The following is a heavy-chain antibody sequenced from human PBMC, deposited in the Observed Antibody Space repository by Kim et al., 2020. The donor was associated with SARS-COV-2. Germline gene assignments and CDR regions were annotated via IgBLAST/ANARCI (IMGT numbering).Heavy chain of an antibody. V-gene: IGHV4-61*01. CDR1: GGSVSSGSYY. CDR2: IYYSGST. Sequence: SETLSLTCTVSGGSVSSGSYYWSWIRQPPGKGLEWIGYIYYSGSTNYNPSHKSRVTISVDTSKNQFSLKLSSVTAADTAVYYCARRWGGDCYPYYFDYWGQGTLVTVSS. D-gene: IGHD2-21*01. CDR3: ARRWGGDCYPYYFDY. J-gene: IGHJ4*02.